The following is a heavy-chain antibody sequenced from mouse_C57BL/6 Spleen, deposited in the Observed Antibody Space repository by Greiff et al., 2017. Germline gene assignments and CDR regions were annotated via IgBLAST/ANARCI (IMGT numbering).Heavy chain of an antibody. D-gene: IGHD3-2*02. CDR3: TRDGSSGPHYYAMDY. CDR1: GFTFSSYA. V-gene: IGHV5-9-1*02. J-gene: IGHJ4*01. Sequence: EVKLMESGEGLVKPGGSLKLSCAASGFTFSSYAMSWVRQTPEKRLEWVAYISSGGDYISYADTVKGRFTISRDNARNTLYLQMSSLKSEDTAMYYCTRDGSSGPHYYAMDYWGQGTSVTVSS. CDR2: ISSGGDYI.